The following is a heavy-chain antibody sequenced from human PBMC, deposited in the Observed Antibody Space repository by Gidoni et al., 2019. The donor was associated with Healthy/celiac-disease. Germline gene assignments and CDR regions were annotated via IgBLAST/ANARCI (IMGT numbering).Heavy chain of an antibody. V-gene: IGHV1-46*01. D-gene: IGHD5-12*01. CDR3: ELSQGLGRGYSGYWLEY. J-gene: IGHJ4*02. CDR2: SNHSGGST. CDR1: GYPFTNDY. Sequence: QVQLVQSCAEGRKPGASVQVSFKSSGYPFTNDYMHWVRQAHGQGLEWMGISNHSGGSTCSAQKHQGRVTMTRVTSTSTFFMERSSLRSEDTAVYYWELSQGLGRGYSGYWLEYLGQGTLVTVSS.